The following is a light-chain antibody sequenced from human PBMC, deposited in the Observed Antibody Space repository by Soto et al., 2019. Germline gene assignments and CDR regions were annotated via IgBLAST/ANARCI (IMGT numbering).Light chain of an antibody. CDR1: QSISSW. CDR3: QQYNGYST. J-gene: IGKJ1*01. CDR2: DAS. Sequence: DIQMTQSPSTLSASVGDRVTITCRASQSISSWLAWYQQKPGKAPKLLIYDASSLESGVPSRFSGSGSGTDFTLTISSLQPEDFATYYCQQYNGYSTFGQGTKVDI. V-gene: IGKV1-5*01.